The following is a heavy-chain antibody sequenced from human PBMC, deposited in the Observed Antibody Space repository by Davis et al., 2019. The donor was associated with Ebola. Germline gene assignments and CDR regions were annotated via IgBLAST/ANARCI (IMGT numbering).Heavy chain of an antibody. V-gene: IGHV3-23*01. Sequence: GGSLRLSCAASGFTFTSYAMSWVRQAPGKGLEWVSAISGSGGSPYYADSVKGRFTISRDNSKNTLYLQMNSLRAEDTAVYYCAKAYSPSGAFLEWLDYYYYGMDVWGQGTTVTVSS. J-gene: IGHJ6*02. CDR3: AKAYSPSGAFLEWLDYYYYGMDV. CDR1: GFTFTSYA. CDR2: ISGSGGSP. D-gene: IGHD3-3*01.